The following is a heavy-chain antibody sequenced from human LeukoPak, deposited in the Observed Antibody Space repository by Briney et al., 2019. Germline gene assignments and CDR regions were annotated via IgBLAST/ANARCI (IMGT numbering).Heavy chain of an antibody. V-gene: IGHV1-24*01. CDR3: ATDHSELLWAYDY. D-gene: IGHD3-10*01. Sequence: ASVKVSCKVSGYTLTELSMDWVRQAPGKGLEWMVGFDPDDGETIYAQKFQGRVTMTEDKSTDTAYMELSSLRSEDTAVYYCATDHSELLWAYDYWGQGTLVTVSS. CDR2: FDPDDGET. J-gene: IGHJ4*02. CDR1: GYTLTELS.